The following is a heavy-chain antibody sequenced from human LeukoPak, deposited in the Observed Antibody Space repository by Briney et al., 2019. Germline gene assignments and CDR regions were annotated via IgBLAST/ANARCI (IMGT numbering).Heavy chain of an antibody. CDR1: GESFSGNY. V-gene: IGHV4-34*01. D-gene: IGHD6-19*01. CDR3: ARGRIAVAGPIYYYYGMDV. J-gene: IGHJ6*02. Sequence: SETLSLTCAVYGESFSGNYWSWIRQPPGKGLEWIGEINHRGSTKYNPSLKSRVTISLDTSKNQFSLRLSSVTAADAAVYYCARGRIAVAGPIYYYYGMDVWGQGTTVTVSS. CDR2: INHRGST.